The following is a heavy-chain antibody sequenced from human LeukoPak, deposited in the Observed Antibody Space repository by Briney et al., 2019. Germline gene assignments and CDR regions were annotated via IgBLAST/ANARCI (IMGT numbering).Heavy chain of an antibody. V-gene: IGHV3-11*01. CDR2: ISSSGRTI. CDR1: GFTFSDYY. J-gene: IGHJ4*02. Sequence: GGSLRLSCAASGFTFSDYYMSWIRQAPGKGLEWVSDISSSGRTIYYADSVKGRFTISRDNAKNSLYLQMNSLRAEDTAVYYCARFLDIFGVLDYWGQGTLVTVSS. CDR3: ARFLDIFGVLDY. D-gene: IGHD3-3*02.